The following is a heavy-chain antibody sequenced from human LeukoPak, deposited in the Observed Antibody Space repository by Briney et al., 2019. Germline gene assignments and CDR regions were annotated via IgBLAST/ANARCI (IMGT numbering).Heavy chain of an antibody. D-gene: IGHD3-16*01. CDR2: ISSSGSTI. Sequence: RGSLRLSCAASGFTFSSYEMNWVRQAPGKGLEWVSYISSSGSTIYYADSVKGRFTISRDNAKNSLYLQMNSLRAEDTAVYYCAPIGDLFDYWGQGTLVTVSS. J-gene: IGHJ4*02. V-gene: IGHV3-48*03. CDR1: GFTFSSYE. CDR3: APIGDLFDY.